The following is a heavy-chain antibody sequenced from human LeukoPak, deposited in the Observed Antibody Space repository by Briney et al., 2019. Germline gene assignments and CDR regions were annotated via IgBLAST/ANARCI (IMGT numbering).Heavy chain of an antibody. CDR1: GYTFTSYY. V-gene: IGHV1-46*01. D-gene: IGHD1-1*01. J-gene: IGHJ4*02. Sequence: ASVKVSCKASGYTFTSYYMHWVRQAPGQGLEWMGIINSRTGSTRYAQKLEGRVTMTRDTSTSTVYMELSSLRSEDTAVYYCARDTKAGMKEYWGQGTLVTVSS. CDR3: ARDTKAGMKEY. CDR2: INSRTGST.